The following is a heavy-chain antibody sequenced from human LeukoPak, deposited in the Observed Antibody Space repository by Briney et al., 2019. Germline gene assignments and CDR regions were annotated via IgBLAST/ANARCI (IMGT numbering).Heavy chain of an antibody. J-gene: IGHJ6*02. CDR2: ITTSGSTI. CDR1: GFTFSDYY. CDR3: ARSNSYGYVRTMDV. D-gene: IGHD5-18*01. V-gene: IGHV3-11*01. Sequence: GGSLRLSCVASGFTFSDYYMNWIRQAPGKGLEWVSYITTSGSTIYYIDSVKGRFTISRDNAKNSLYLQMNSLRAEDTAVYYCARSNSYGYVRTMDVWGQGTTVTVSS.